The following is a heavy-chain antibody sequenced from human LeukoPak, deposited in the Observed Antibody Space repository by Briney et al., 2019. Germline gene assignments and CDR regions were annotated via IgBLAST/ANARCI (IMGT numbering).Heavy chain of an antibody. CDR3: ARAPQWLVRWFDP. D-gene: IGHD6-19*01. CDR2: TNHSGST. CDR1: GFTFSSYW. V-gene: IGHV4-34*01. Sequence: PGGSLRLSCAASGFTFSSYWMSWIRQPPGKGLEWIGETNHSGSTNYNPSLKSRVTISVDTSKNQFSLKLSSVTAADTAVYYCARAPQWLVRWFDPWGQGTLVTVSS. J-gene: IGHJ5*02.